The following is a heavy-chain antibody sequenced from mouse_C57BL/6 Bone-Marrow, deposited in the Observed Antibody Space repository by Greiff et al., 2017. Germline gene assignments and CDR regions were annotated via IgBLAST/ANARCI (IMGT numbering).Heavy chain of an antibody. CDR1: GYTFTDYY. D-gene: IGHD1-1*01. V-gene: IGHV1-19*01. CDR2: INPYNGGT. CDR3: ARGYYGSSHWFAY. J-gene: IGHJ3*01. Sequence: VQLKESGPVLVKPGASVKMSCKASGYTFTDYYMNWVKQSHGKSLEWIGVINPYNGGTSYNQKFKGKATLTVDKSSSTAYMELNSLTSEDSAVYYCARGYYGSSHWFAYWGQGTLVTVSA.